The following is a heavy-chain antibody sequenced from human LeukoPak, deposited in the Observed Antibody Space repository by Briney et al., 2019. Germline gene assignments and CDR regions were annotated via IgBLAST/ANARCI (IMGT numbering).Heavy chain of an antibody. CDR3: ARDEYHDFWSGYYNGLYYFDY. D-gene: IGHD3-3*01. CDR1: GYTFTSYG. J-gene: IGHJ4*02. V-gene: IGHV1-18*01. CDR2: ISAYDGNT. Sequence: ASVKVSCKASGYTFTSYGISWVRHAPGQGLEWMGWISAYDGNTNYAQKLQGRVTMTTDPSTSTAYMELRSMRSDDTAVYYCARDEYHDFWSGYYNGLYYFDYWGQGTLVTVSS.